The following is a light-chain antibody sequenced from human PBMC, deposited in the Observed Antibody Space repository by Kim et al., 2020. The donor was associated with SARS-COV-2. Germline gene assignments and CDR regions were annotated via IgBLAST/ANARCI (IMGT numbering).Light chain of an antibody. CDR3: QQVNSYPRN. V-gene: IGKV1-9*01. CDR2: AAS. J-gene: IGKJ4*01. Sequence: DIQLTQSPSFLTASVGDRVTITCRASQGVSSYLAWYQQKPGKAPQLLLYAASTLQSGVPSRFSGSGSGTEFTLTISSLQPEDFATYYCQQVNSYPRNFGGGNKVDIK. CDR1: QGVSSY.